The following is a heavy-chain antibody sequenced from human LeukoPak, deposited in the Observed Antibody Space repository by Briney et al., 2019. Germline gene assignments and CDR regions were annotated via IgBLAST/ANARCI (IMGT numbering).Heavy chain of an antibody. J-gene: IGHJ6*02. CDR2: MNRDGSEK. CDR3: ARDGGIIRFGGQDV. CDR1: GFTFSSYW. Sequence: GGSLRLSCAASGFTFSSYWMSWVRQAPGKGLEWVTNMNRDGSEKNYVDSIKGRFTISRDNAANSLYLQMNSLRVEDTAVYYCARDGGIIRFGGQDVWGQGTTVIVS. V-gene: IGHV3-7*01. D-gene: IGHD3-16*01.